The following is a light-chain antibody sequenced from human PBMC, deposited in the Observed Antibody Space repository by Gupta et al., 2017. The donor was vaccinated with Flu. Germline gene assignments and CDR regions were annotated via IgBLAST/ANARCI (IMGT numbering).Light chain of an antibody. Sequence: QSALAQPASVSGSPGQSITLSCTGTSSDVGSYNLVSWYQQHPGKAPKLMIFEGSKRPSGISNRFSGSKSGNTASLTISGLQAEDEADYYCCSYASSSTWVFGGGTKLTVL. CDR1: SSDVGSYNL. CDR3: CSYASSSTWV. J-gene: IGLJ3*02. V-gene: IGLV2-23*01. CDR2: EGS.